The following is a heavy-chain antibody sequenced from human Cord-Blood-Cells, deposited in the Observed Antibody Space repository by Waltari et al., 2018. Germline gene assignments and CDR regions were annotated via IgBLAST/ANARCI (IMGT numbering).Heavy chain of an antibody. D-gene: IGHD6-13*01. CDR2: INHSGST. V-gene: IGHV4-34*01. CDR3: ARGVIAAAATDAFDI. Sequence: QVQLQQWGAGLLQPSETLSLTRAVYVGSFSGYYWSWIRPPPGKGLAWIGEINHSGSTNYNPSLKSRVTISVDTSKNQFSLKLSSVTAADTVVYYCARGVIAAAATDAFDIWGQGTMVTVSS. J-gene: IGHJ3*02. CDR1: VGSFSGYY.